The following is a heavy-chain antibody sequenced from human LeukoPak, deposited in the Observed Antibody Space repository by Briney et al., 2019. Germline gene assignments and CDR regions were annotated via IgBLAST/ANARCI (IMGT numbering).Heavy chain of an antibody. CDR1: GYTFTCYY. D-gene: IGHD1-26*01. CDR2: INPSGGST. CDR3: ARGAYSGSYSVAFDI. J-gene: IGHJ3*02. Sequence: ASVKVSCKASGYTFTCYYMHWVRQAPGQGLEWMGIINPSGGSTSYAQKFQGRVTMTRDMSTSTVYMELSSLRSEDTAVYYCARGAYSGSYSVAFDIWGQGTMVTVSS. V-gene: IGHV1-46*01.